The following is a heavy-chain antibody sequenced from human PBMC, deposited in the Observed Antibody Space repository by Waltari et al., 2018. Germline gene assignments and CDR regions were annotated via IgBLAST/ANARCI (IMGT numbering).Heavy chain of an antibody. V-gene: IGHV4-4*07. CDR2: IETSGDR. D-gene: IGHD4-4*01. CDR1: GGSISDYY. J-gene: IGHJ5*02. CDR3: ARDQPVYSNYRFINRFDP. Sequence: QVQLQESGPGLVKPSETLSLTCTVSGGSISDYYWSWIRQPAGKGLEWIGRIETSGDRNYNPSIKSRVTISVDKSKSQFSLRLSSVTAADTAIYYGARDQPVYSNYRFINRFDPGGQGTLVSVSS.